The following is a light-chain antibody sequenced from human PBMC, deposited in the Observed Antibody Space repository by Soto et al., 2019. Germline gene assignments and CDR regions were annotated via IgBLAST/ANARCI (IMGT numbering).Light chain of an antibody. J-gene: IGKJ4*01. Sequence: EIVLTQSPGTLSLSPGERATLSCRASQSVSSTYSACYQRQPRQTPSHLLYGTSSTATGIPDTFSGSGSGTDFTLTTSRLEPEDFAVYYCHQYDSSPGLTFGGGTKVDIK. CDR1: QSVSSTY. V-gene: IGKV3-20*01. CDR3: HQYDSSPGLT. CDR2: GTS.